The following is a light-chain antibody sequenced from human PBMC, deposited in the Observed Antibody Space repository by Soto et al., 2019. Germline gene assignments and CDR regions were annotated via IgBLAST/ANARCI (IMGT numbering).Light chain of an antibody. V-gene: IGKV1-5*01. CDR3: QQYNSYWT. J-gene: IGKJ1*01. CDR1: QSISRW. Sequence: DIQMTQSPSTLSASVGDRVIISCRASQSISRWLAWFQQKPGKAPKLLIYDASILENGVPFRFSGRGSGTEFTLTISRLQPDDSATYYCQQYNSYWTFGQGTKVDIK. CDR2: DAS.